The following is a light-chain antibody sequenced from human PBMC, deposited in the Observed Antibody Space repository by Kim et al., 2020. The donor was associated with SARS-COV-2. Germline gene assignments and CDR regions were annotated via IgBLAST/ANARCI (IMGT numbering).Light chain of an antibody. CDR2: WAS. Sequence: DIVLTQSPDSLAVSLGERATINCKSSQSIFYSLNNKNDLAWYQQKPGQPPKLLIYWASTRESGVPDRFSGSGSGTDFTLTITSLQVEDVAVYYCQQYYSSPRTFGQGTKLEIK. CDR1: QSIFYSLNNKND. J-gene: IGKJ2*01. V-gene: IGKV4-1*01. CDR3: QQYYSSPRT.